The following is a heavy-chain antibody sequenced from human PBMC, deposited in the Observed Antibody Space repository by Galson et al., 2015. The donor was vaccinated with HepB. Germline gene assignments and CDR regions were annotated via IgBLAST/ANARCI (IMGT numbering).Heavy chain of an antibody. CDR1: GFSLSTTGMR. J-gene: IGHJ6*03. V-gene: IGHV2-70*04. Sequence: PALVKPTQTLTLTCTFSGFSLSTTGMRVSWIRQPPGKALEWLARIDWDDDKFYSTSLKTRLTISKDTSKNQVVLTMTNMDPVDTATYYWARIPAYYYMDVWGKGTTVTVSS. CDR3: ARIPAYYYMDV. CDR2: IDWDDDK.